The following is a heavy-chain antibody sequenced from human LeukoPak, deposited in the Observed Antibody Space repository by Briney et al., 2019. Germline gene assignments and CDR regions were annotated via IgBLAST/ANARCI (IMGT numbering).Heavy chain of an antibody. CDR2: ISAYNGNT. D-gene: IGHD1-1*01. CDR3: ARDKLERRPYYYGMDV. J-gene: IGHJ6*04. CDR1: GYTFTSYG. Sequence: GASVKVSCKASGYTFTSYGISWVRQAPGQGLEWMGWISAYNGNTNYARKLQGRVTMTTDASTSTAYMELRSLRSDDTAVYYCARDKLERRPYYYGMDVWGKGTTVTVSS. V-gene: IGHV1-18*04.